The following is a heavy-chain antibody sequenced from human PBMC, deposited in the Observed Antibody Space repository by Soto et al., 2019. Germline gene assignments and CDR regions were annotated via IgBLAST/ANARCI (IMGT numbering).Heavy chain of an antibody. CDR3: ARDAPQDHYYYYGMDV. CDR2: IYYSGST. J-gene: IGHJ6*02. V-gene: IGHV4-31*03. CDR1: GGSISSGGYY. Sequence: QVQLQESGPGLVKPSQTLSLTCTVSGGSISSGGYYWSWIRQHPGKGLEWIGYIYYSGSTYYNPSLTSRVTISVDTSKNQFSLKLSSVTAADTAVYYCARDAPQDHYYYYGMDVWGQGTTVTVSS.